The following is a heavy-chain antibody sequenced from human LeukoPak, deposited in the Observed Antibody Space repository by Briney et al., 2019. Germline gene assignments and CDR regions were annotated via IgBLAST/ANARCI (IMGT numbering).Heavy chain of an antibody. D-gene: IGHD3-22*01. CDR2: LNWNGGSI. V-gene: IGHV3-20*04. Sequence: GGSLRLSCAASGLTFDDYGMTWVRQAPGKGLEWVSDLNWNGGSIGYADSVKGRFTVSRDNAKNSLYLQMNSLRAEDTALYYCAREKYDSSGYYTDNYYFDYWGQGTLVNLSS. CDR1: GLTFDDYG. J-gene: IGHJ4*02. CDR3: AREKYDSSGYYTDNYYFDY.